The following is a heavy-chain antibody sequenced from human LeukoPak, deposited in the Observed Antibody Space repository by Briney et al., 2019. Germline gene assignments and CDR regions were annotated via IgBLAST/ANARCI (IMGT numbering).Heavy chain of an antibody. J-gene: IGHJ2*01. D-gene: IGHD1-1*01. CDR3: ARPKGRTTGTTVLTRALWYFDL. V-gene: IGHV4-34*01. Sequence: SETLSLTCAVYGGSFSGYYWSWIRQPPGKGLEWIGEINHSGSTNYNPSLKSRVTISVDTSKNQFSLKLSSVTAADTAVYYCARPKGRTTGTTVLTRALWYFDLWGRGTLVTVSS. CDR1: GGSFSGYY. CDR2: INHSGST.